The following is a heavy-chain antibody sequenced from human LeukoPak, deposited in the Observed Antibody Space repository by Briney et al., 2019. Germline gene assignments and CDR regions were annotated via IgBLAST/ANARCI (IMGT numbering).Heavy chain of an antibody. CDR1: GGSISSGDYY. V-gene: IGHV4-30-4*01. D-gene: IGHD3-10*01. CDR2: IYYSGST. CDR3: ARDYYGSGSSNN. J-gene: IGHJ4*02. Sequence: PSETLSLTCTVSGGSISSGDYYWSWIRQPPGKGLEWIGYIYYSGSTYYNPSLKSRVTISVDTSKNQFSLKLSSVTAADTAVYYCARDYYGSGSSNNWGQGTLVTVSS.